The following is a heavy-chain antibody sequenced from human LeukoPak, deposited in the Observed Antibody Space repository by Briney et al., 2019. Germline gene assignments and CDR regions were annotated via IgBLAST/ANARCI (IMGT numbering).Heavy chain of an antibody. CDR2: IHHSGST. CDR1: GGSFSGYY. D-gene: IGHD6-19*01. CDR3: VYTSGWYLYSYFDC. J-gene: IGHJ4*02. Sequence: PSETLSLTCAVYGGSFSGYYWSWIRQPPGKGLEWIGEIHHSGSTNYNPSLKSRVTISVDTSKNQFSLKLSSVTAADTAMYYCVYTSGWYLYSYFDCWGQGTLVTVSS. V-gene: IGHV4-34*01.